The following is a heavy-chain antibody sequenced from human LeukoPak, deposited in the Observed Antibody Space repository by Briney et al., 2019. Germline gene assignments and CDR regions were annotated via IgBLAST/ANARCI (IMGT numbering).Heavy chain of an antibody. D-gene: IGHD6-13*01. J-gene: IGHJ4*02. V-gene: IGHV4-34*01. CDR1: GGSISSYY. Sequence: SETLSLTCTVSGGSISSYYWSWIRQPPGKGLEWIGEINHSGSTNYNPSLKSRVAISVDTSKNQFSLKLSSVTAADTAVYYCARGKRGYSSSWYDYWGQGTLVTVSS. CDR3: ARGKRGYSSSWYDY. CDR2: INHSGST.